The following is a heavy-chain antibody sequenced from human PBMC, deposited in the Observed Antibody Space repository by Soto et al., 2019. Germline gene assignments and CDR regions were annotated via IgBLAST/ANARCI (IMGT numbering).Heavy chain of an antibody. Sequence: PGESLKISCKGSGYSFTSYWIGWVRQMPGKGLEWMGITYPGDSDTRYSPSFQGQVTISADKSISTAYLQWSSLKVSDTAMYYCASGVYDYIWGSYRPNAFDIWGQGTMVTVSS. D-gene: IGHD3-16*02. CDR2: TYPGDSDT. J-gene: IGHJ3*02. CDR3: ASGVYDYIWGSYRPNAFDI. V-gene: IGHV5-51*01. CDR1: GYSFTSYW.